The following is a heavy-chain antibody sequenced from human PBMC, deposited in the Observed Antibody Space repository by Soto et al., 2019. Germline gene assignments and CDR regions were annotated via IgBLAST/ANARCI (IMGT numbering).Heavy chain of an antibody. D-gene: IGHD2-15*01. CDR3: ARDWDIVILSVPIPNYNYGMDV. Sequence: QPGGSLRLSCEGSGFTFSAYAMNWVRQAPGKGPEWVSYISSRSDTLYYADSVKGRFTISRDNAKNSVYLQVNNLRDEDTAVYYCARDWDIVILSVPIPNYNYGMDVWGQGTTVTVSS. CDR1: GFTFSAYA. V-gene: IGHV3-48*02. CDR2: ISSRSDTL. J-gene: IGHJ6*02.